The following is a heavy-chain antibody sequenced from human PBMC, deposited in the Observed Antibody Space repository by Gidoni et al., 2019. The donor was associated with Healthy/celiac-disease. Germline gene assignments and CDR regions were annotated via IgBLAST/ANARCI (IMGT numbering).Heavy chain of an antibody. CDR3: AKAGRYFDWSPYYFDY. Sequence: EVQLLESGGGLVQPGGSLRLSCAASGFTFSSYAMSWVRRAPGKGLEWVSAISGSGGSTYYADSVKGRFTISRDNSKNTLYLQMNSLRAEDTAVYYCAKAGRYFDWSPYYFDYWGQGTLVTVSS. D-gene: IGHD3-9*01. CDR2: ISGSGGST. J-gene: IGHJ4*02. V-gene: IGHV3-23*01. CDR1: GFTFSSYA.